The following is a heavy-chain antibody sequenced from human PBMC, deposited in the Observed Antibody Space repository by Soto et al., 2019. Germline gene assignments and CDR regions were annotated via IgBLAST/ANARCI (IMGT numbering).Heavy chain of an antibody. CDR1: GGSFSGYY. CDR2: INHSGST. CDR3: ARGYVVVTV. V-gene: IGHV4-34*01. Sequence: SETLSLTCAVYGGSFSGYYWSWIRQPPGKGLEWIGEINHSGSTNYNPSLKSRVTISVDTSKKQFSLKLSSVTAADTAVYYCARGYVVVTVWGEGTLVTVSS. J-gene: IGHJ4*02. D-gene: IGHD2-21*02.